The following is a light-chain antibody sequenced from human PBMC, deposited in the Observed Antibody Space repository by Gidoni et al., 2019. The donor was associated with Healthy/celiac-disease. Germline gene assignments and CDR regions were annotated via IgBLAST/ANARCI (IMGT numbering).Light chain of an antibody. Sequence: EIVLTQSPGTLSLSPGKRATLSCRASQSVSSSYLAWYQQKPGQAPRLLIYGASSRATGIPDRFSGSGSGTDFTLTISRLGPEDFAVYYCQQYGSSPPLTFGGGTKVEIK. CDR3: QQYGSSPPLT. J-gene: IGKJ4*01. V-gene: IGKV3-20*01. CDR2: GAS. CDR1: QSVSSSY.